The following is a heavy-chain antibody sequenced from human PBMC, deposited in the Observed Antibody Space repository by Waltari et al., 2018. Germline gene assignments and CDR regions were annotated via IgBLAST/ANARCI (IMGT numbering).Heavy chain of an antibody. V-gene: IGHV1-8*03. CDR3: ARHDYGDEGALDI. J-gene: IGHJ3*02. D-gene: IGHD4-17*01. Sequence: QVQLVPSGAEVKKPGASVKVSCKASGYSFTRYDINWVRQATGQGLEWMGWMNPNSGNTGYAQKFQGRVTITRNTSISTAYMELSSLRSEDTAVYYCARHDYGDEGALDIWGQGTMVTVSS. CDR1: GYSFTRYD. CDR2: MNPNSGNT.